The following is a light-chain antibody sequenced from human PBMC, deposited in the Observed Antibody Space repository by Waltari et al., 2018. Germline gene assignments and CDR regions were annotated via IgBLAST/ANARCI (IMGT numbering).Light chain of an antibody. Sequence: LSCRASQSVSRSRIAWYLHRPGQAPRLLIYGASGRATGIPARFSGSGSGTDFSLTISRVEPEDFAVYYCQQFGSSGMYTFGQGTKLEIK. J-gene: IGKJ2*01. CDR2: GAS. V-gene: IGKV3-20*01. CDR3: QQFGSSGMYT. CDR1: QSVSRSR.